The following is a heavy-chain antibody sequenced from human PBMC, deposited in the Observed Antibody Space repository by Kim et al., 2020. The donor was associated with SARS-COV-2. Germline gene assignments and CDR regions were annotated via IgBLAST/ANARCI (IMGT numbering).Heavy chain of an antibody. D-gene: IGHD2-21*02. J-gene: IGHJ4*02. CDR3: ARGGGDPRSFYFDF. V-gene: IGHV3-30*03. Sequence: YADSVKGRFTASRDNSNNTVYLQMESLRSDDTAKYFCARGGGDPRSFYFDFWGQGALVTVSS.